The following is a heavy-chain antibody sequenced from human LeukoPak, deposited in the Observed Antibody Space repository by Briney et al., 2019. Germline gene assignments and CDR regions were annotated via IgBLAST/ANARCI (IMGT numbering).Heavy chain of an antibody. J-gene: IGHJ4*02. CDR2: INPNSGGT. Sequence: ASVKVSCKASGYTFTGFYIHWVRQAPGQGLEWMGWINPNSGGTKYAQRFQGRVTMTRDTSISTAYMELNSLRSDDTAVYYCARLVLVVPAAVDYWGQGTLVTVSS. V-gene: IGHV1-2*02. CDR3: ARLVLVVPAAVDY. CDR1: GYTFTGFY. D-gene: IGHD2-2*01.